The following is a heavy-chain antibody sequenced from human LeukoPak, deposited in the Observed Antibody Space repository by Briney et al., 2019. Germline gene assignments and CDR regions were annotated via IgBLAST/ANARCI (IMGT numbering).Heavy chain of an antibody. CDR1: GGTFSSYA. CDR2: IIPIFGIA. J-gene: IGHJ4*02. D-gene: IGHD5-18*01. Sequence: ASAKDSCKASGGTFSSYAISSVRQAPGQGLEWVGGIIPIFGIANYAQKFQGRVTITTDESTRPASMELSSLRSEDTAVYYCARLGHKGGYSYVGFDYWGQGTLVTVSS. V-gene: IGHV1-69*05. CDR3: ARLGHKGGYSYVGFDY.